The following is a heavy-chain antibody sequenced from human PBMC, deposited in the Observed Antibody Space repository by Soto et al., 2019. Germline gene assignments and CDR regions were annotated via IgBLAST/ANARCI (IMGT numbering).Heavy chain of an antibody. CDR1: GYSFTSYW. CDR2: IYPGDSDT. D-gene: IGHD3-22*01. J-gene: IGHJ3*02. CDR3: ARQMGSYYDSSGSPAGAFDI. V-gene: IGHV5-51*01. Sequence: GESLKICCKGSGYSFTSYWIGWVRQMPGKGLEWMGIIYPGDSDTRYSPSFQGQVTISADKSISTAYLQWSSLKASDTAMYYCARQMGSYYDSSGSPAGAFDIWGQGTMVTVSS.